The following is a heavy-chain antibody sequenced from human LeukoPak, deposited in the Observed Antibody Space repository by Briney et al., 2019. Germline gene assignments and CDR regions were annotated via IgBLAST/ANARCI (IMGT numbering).Heavy chain of an antibody. CDR2: INPNSGGS. D-gene: IGHD2-2*01. V-gene: IGHV1-2*02. CDR1: GYSFSDYY. CDR3: AADQVPTDPYNWVDP. J-gene: IGHJ5*02. Sequence: RASVKVSCTASGYSFSDYYMHWVRQAPGQGLEWMGRINPNSGGSTSAQQFQDRVTMTRDTSISTAYMELSRLRSDDTAVYYCAADQVPTDPYNWVDPWGQGSQVTVSS.